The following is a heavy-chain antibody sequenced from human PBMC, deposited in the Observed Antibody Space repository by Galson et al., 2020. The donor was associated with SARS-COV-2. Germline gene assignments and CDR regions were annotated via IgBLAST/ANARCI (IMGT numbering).Heavy chain of an antibody. Sequence: GGSLRLSCTASGFTFSRDWMHWVRQAPGKGPVWVSGINSDGSNTYYADSVKGRFTISRDNTKNTLYLQMNTLRAEDTAVYYCARGRRYFTQGVNYTGDFDYWGQGTLVTVSS. V-gene: IGHV3-74*01. CDR3: ARGRRYFTQGVNYTGDFDY. D-gene: IGHD2-8*01. CDR1: GFTFSRDW. CDR2: INSDGSNT. J-gene: IGHJ4*02.